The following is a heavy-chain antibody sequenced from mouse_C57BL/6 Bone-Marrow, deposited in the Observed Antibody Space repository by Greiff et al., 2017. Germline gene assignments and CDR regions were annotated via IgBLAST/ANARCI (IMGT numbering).Heavy chain of an antibody. J-gene: IGHJ1*03. CDR1: GYTFTSYG. CDR3: ARPYGSSYGYFDV. D-gene: IGHD1-1*01. V-gene: IGHV1-81*01. CDR2: IYPRSGNT. Sequence: QVQLQQSGAELARPGASVKLSCTASGYTFTSYGISWVKQRTGQGLEWIGEIYPRSGNTYYNEKFKGKATLTADKSSSTAYMELRSLTSEDSAVXFCARPYGSSYGYFDVWGTGTTVTVSS.